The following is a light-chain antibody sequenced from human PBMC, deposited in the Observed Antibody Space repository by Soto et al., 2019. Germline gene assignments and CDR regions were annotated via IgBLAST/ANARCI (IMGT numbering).Light chain of an antibody. V-gene: IGKV3D-20*02. J-gene: IGKJ5*01. CDR2: AAA. Sequence: EILLTQSPGTLSLSPGETATLSCRASQSVRYNYLAWYQQRPGQPPRLLIHAAASRASGIPDRFSGSVSGTDFTLTIRRLEPEDFAVYYCQQRSDWPPITFGQGTRLEIK. CDR3: QQRSDWPPIT. CDR1: QSVRYNY.